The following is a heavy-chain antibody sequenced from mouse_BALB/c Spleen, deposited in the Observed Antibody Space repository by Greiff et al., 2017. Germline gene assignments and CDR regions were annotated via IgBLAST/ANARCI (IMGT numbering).Heavy chain of an antibody. D-gene: IGHD2-4*01. CDR2: ISYSGST. V-gene: IGHV3-8*02. CDR3: ARRGDYPYYYAMDY. Sequence: VQLKESGPSLVKPSQTLSLTCSVTGDSITSGYWNWIRKFPGNKLEYMGYISYSGSTYYNPSLKSRISITRDTSKNQYYLQLNSVTTEDTAMYYCARRGDYPYYYAMDYWGQGSSVTVSS. J-gene: IGHJ4*01. CDR1: GDSITSGY.